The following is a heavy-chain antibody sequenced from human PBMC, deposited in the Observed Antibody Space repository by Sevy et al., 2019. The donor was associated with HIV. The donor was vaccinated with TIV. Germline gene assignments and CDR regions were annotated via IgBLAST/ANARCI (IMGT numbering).Heavy chain of an antibody. CDR2: IKQDGSEK. Sequence: GGSLRLSCAASGFTFSSYYMSWVRQAPGKGLEWVANIKQDGSEKYYVDSVKGRFTVSKDNSKNTLYLEMNSLRAEDTAVYYCAKAHADCSGGTCYTAHYYYDMDVWGRGATVTVSS. D-gene: IGHD2-15*01. V-gene: IGHV3-7*01. CDR3: AKAHADCSGGTCYTAHYYYDMDV. J-gene: IGHJ6*02. CDR1: GFTFSSYY.